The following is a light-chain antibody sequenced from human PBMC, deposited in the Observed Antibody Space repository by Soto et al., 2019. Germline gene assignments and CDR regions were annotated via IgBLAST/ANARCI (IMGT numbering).Light chain of an antibody. CDR1: QSISSY. V-gene: IGKV3-11*01. Sequence: EIVLTQSPSTLSLSPGERATLPCRASQSISSYLAWYQQKPGQAPRLLIYDAYKRPTSVPARFSGSGSGTDFTLTITSLEPEDFAVYYCQQRGNWPLTFGPGTKVDVK. J-gene: IGKJ3*01. CDR3: QQRGNWPLT. CDR2: DAY.